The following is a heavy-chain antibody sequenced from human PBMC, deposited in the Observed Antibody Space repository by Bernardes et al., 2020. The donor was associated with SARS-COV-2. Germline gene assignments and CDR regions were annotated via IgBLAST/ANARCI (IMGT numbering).Heavy chain of an antibody. CDR1: GCTFNTYA. J-gene: IGHJ4*02. V-gene: IGHV3-64*02. D-gene: IGHD3-10*01. CDR3: ARAPITMVRGIELNY. CDR2: ISYNGGSA. Sequence: SLRLSCVGSGCTFNTYAMYWVRHAPGKGLEYVSAISYNGGSAYYADSVKGRFTISRDNSQNTLFLQMRSLRVEDMAVYYCARAPITMVRGIELNYWGQGTLVTVSS.